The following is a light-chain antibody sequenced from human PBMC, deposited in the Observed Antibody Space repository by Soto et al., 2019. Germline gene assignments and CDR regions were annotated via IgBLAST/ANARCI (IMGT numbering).Light chain of an antibody. J-gene: IGLJ7*01. CDR1: SSNIGTGYN. Sequence: QSVLTQPPSVSGAPGQRVTISCTGSSSNIGTGYNVHWYQKLPRTAPKLLIYDNNNRPSGVPDRFSGSRSGTSASLAITGLQAEDEADYYCQSYDSSLSGVVFGGGTQLTVL. CDR2: DNN. V-gene: IGLV1-40*01. CDR3: QSYDSSLSGVV.